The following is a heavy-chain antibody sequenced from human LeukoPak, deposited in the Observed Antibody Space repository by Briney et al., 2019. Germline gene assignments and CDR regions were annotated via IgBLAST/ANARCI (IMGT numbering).Heavy chain of an antibody. D-gene: IGHD3-10*01. Sequence: SETLSLTCAVYGGSFSGYYWSWIRQPPGKGLEWIGEINHSGSTNYNPSLKSRVTISVDTSKNQFSLKLSSVTAADTAVYYCARARPGVRGVTTLRTYYFDYWGQGTLVTVSS. J-gene: IGHJ4*02. CDR1: GGSFSGYY. V-gene: IGHV4-34*01. CDR3: ARARPGVRGVTTLRTYYFDY. CDR2: INHSGST.